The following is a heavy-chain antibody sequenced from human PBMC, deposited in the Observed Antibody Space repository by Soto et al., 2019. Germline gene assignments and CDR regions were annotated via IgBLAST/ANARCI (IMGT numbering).Heavy chain of an antibody. CDR1: GFTFSSYG. D-gene: IGHD6-13*01. V-gene: IGHV3-30*18. J-gene: IGHJ4*02. Sequence: QVQLVESGGAVVQPGRSLRLSCAASGFTFSSYGMHWVRQAPGKGLEWVAVISYDGSNKYYADSVKGRFTISRDNSKNTVYLQMNSLRAEDTAVYYCAKAPGVAAAGPPFDCWGQGTLVTASS. CDR3: AKAPGVAAAGPPFDC. CDR2: ISYDGSNK.